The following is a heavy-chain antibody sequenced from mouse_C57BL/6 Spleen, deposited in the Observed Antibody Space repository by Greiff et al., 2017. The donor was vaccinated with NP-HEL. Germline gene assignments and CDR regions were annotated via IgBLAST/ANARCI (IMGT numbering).Heavy chain of an antibody. CDR1: GYTFTSYW. J-gene: IGHJ3*01. CDR3: ARRSNSWFAY. D-gene: IGHD2-5*01. V-gene: IGHV1-69*01. CDR2: IDPSDSYT. Sequence: QVQLQQPGAELVMPGASVKLSCKASGYTFTSYWMHWVKQRPGQGLEWIGEIDPSDSYTNYNQKFKGKSTLTVDKSSRTAYMQLSSLTAEDSEVYYCARRSNSWFAYWGQGTLVTVSA.